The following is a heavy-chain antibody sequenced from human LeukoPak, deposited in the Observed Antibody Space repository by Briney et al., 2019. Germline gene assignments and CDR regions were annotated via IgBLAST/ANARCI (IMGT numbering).Heavy chain of an antibody. J-gene: IGHJ3*02. CDR2: IYYSGST. V-gene: IGHV4-61*05. CDR1: GGSISSSTYY. Sequence: KPSETLSLTCTVSGGSISSSTYYWGWIRQPPGKGLEWIGYIYYSGSTNYNPSLKSRATISVDTPKNQFFLKLDSVTAADTAVYYCARRRKVGAGVGAGDAFDIWGQGTMVTVSS. D-gene: IGHD3-10*01. CDR3: ARRRKVGAGVGAGDAFDI.